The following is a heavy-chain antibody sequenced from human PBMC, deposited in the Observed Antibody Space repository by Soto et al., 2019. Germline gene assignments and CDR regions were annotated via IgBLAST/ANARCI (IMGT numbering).Heavy chain of an antibody. CDR2: IYYSGST. J-gene: IGHJ6*02. CDR1: GGSISSGGYY. Sequence: SETLCLTCTVSGGSISSGGYYWSWIRQHPGKGLEWIGYIYYSGSTYYNPSLKSRVTISVDTSKNQFSLKLSSVTAADTAVYYCARGAGSGYDFDYYYYGMDVWGQGTTVTVSS. V-gene: IGHV4-31*03. CDR3: ARGAGSGYDFDYYYYGMDV. D-gene: IGHD5-12*01.